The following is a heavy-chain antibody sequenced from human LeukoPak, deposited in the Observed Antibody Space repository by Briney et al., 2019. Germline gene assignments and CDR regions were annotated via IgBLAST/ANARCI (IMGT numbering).Heavy chain of an antibody. J-gene: IGHJ4*02. V-gene: IGHV4-59*01. CDR2: ISYSGST. CDR1: GGSISSYY. D-gene: IGHD5-12*01. Sequence: SETLSLTCTVSGGSISSYYWSWIRQPPGKGLEWIGFISYSGSTGYRPSLKSRVTISVDTSKNQFTLKLRSVTAADTAVYYCARGGGYDCGAFDYWGQGTLVTVSS. CDR3: ARGGGYDCGAFDY.